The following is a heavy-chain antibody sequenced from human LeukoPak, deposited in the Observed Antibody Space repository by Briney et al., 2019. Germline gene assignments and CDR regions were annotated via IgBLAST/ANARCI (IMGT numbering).Heavy chain of an antibody. CDR3: ARVRYCSSTTCRGAFDI. CDR1: GFTFSDHY. J-gene: IGHJ3*02. D-gene: IGHD2-2*01. CDR2: TGNKANSYTT. V-gene: IGHV3-72*01. Sequence: PGGSLRLSCAASGFTFSDHYMDWVRQAPGKGLEWVGRTGNKANSYTTEYAASVKGRFTISRADSENSLYLQMNSLKTEDTAVYYRARVRYCSSTTCRGAFDIWGQGTMVTVSS.